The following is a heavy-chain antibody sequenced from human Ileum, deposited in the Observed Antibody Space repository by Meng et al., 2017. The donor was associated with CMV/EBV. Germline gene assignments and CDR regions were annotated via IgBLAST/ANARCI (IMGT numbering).Heavy chain of an antibody. CDR3: VKGGWLDF. CDR2: IGVSGATR. CDR1: GFSFFTFE. J-gene: IGHJ4*02. Sequence: GGSLRLSCAASGFSFFTFEMSWARQAPGKGLDWVSFIGVSGATRHYADSVKGRFTVSRDNSKNTLYLQMDSLRAEDTALYYCVKGGWLDFWGQGTLVTVSS. V-gene: IGHV3-23*01. D-gene: IGHD6-19*01.